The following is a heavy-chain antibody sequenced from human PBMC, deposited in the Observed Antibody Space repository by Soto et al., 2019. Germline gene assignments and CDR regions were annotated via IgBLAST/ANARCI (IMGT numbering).Heavy chain of an antibody. CDR1: GFTFDDYA. J-gene: IGHJ4*02. V-gene: IGHV3-9*01. Sequence: SLRLSCAASGFTFDDYAMHWVRQGPGKGLEWVSGISWNSDMITYADSVKGRFTVSRDNAKNSLDLEMNSLRVEDTALYYCVKDTYILVGATHLDSWGQGTLVTVS. CDR3: VKDTYILVGATHLDS. D-gene: IGHD1-26*01. CDR2: ISWNSDMI.